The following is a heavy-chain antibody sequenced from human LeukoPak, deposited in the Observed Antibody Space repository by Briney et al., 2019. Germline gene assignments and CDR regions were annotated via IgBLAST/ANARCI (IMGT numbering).Heavy chain of an antibody. D-gene: IGHD3-22*01. CDR2: ISGSGGST. CDR1: GFTFSSYA. CDR3: AKEGEYYYYDSSGYYLDY. V-gene: IGHV3-23*01. Sequence: GGSLRLSCAASGFTFSSYAMSWVRQAPGKGLEWVSSISGSGGSTYYADSVKGRFTISRDNSKNTLYLQMNSLRAEDTAVYYCAKEGEYYYYDSSGYYLDYWGQGTLVTVSS. J-gene: IGHJ4*02.